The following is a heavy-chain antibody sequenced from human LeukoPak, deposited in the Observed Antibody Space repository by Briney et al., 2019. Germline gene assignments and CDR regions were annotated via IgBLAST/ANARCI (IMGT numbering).Heavy chain of an antibody. D-gene: IGHD6-6*01. CDR2: IFYSGNT. CDR3: ARIKYSSSYLLDY. CDR1: GGSISNSNYY. V-gene: IGHV4-39*01. Sequence: ASETLSLTCAVSGGSISNSNYYWGWIRQPPGKGLEWIGSIFYSGNTYYNPSLKSRVTISVDTSKNQFSLKLSSVTAADTAVYYCARIKYSSSYLLDYWGQGTLVTVSS. J-gene: IGHJ4*02.